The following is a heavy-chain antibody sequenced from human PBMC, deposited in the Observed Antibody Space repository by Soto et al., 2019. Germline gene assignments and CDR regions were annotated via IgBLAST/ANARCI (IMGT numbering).Heavy chain of an antibody. CDR3: VMVDNYVTPTLQDV. D-gene: IGHD3-16*01. V-gene: IGHV1-18*01. CDR1: GYIFVNYG. CDR2: ISPYTGNT. J-gene: IGHJ6*02. Sequence: QVQLVQSGDEVKKPGASVKVSCKASGYIFVNYGIAWVRRAPGQGLEWMGWISPYTGNTHSASKVQGRLTMTTDTSTSTAYMDLGSLTSDDTAVYYCVMVDNYVTPTLQDVWGQGTTVTVSS.